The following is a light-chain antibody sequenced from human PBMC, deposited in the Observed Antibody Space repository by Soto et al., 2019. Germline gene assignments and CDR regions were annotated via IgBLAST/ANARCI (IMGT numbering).Light chain of an antibody. CDR1: QSIRSY. J-gene: IGKJ4*01. CDR2: DAS. V-gene: IGKV1-39*01. Sequence: DIQLTQSPSSLSASVGDKVTITCRASQSIRSYLNWVQQKPGKAPKLLIYDASSLQTGVPSRFSGSGSGTDFTLTISSLQPEDFATYYCQQYDSYPLTFGGGTKVDIK. CDR3: QQYDSYPLT.